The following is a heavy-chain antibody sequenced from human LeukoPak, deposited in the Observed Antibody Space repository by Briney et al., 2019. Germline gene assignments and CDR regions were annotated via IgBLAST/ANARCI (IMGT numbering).Heavy chain of an antibody. CDR3: ARDYVWGSSESDY. CDR2: IKQDGSEK. J-gene: IGHJ4*02. CDR1: GFTFSSYW. V-gene: IGHV3-7*01. Sequence: GGSLRLSCAASGFTFSSYWMSWVRQAPGKGLEWVANIKQDGSEKYYVDSVKGRFTISRDNAKNSLYLQMNSLRVEDTAIYYCARDYVWGSSESDYWGQGTLVTVSS. D-gene: IGHD7-27*01.